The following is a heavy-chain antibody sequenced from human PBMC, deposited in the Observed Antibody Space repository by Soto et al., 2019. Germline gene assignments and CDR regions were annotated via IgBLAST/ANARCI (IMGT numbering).Heavy chain of an antibody. Sequence: GGSLRLSCSASGFTFSSYAMHWVRQAPGKGLEYVSAISSNGGSTYYADSVKGRFTISRDNSKNTLYLQTSSLRAEDTAVYYCVKDDDDSSGYYLFDYWGQGTLVTVSS. J-gene: IGHJ4*02. CDR3: VKDDDDSSGYYLFDY. CDR2: ISSNGGST. CDR1: GFTFSSYA. V-gene: IGHV3-64D*06. D-gene: IGHD3-22*01.